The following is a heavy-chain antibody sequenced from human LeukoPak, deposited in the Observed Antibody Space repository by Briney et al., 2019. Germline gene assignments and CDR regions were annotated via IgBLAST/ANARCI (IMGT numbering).Heavy chain of an antibody. Sequence: GGSLRLSCAASGFTFSNYWMHWVRQAPGKGLVWVSRINSDGINTSYADSVKGRFTISRDNAKNTLNLQMNSLRAEDTAVYYCAKMGAMIVVVSHYMDVWGKGTTVTVSS. D-gene: IGHD3-22*01. CDR2: INSDGINT. CDR1: GFTFSNYW. CDR3: AKMGAMIVVVSHYMDV. V-gene: IGHV3-74*01. J-gene: IGHJ6*03.